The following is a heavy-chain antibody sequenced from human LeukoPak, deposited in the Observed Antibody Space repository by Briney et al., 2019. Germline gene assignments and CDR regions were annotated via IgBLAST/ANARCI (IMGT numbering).Heavy chain of an antibody. D-gene: IGHD4-17*01. CDR2: IYYSGST. Sequence: SETLYLTCTVSGGSISSYYWSWIRQPPGKGLEWIGYIYYSGSTNYNPSLKSRVTISVDTSKNQFSLKLSSVTAADTAVYYCARLWPTGDAFDIWGQGTMVTVSS. CDR1: GGSISSYY. V-gene: IGHV4-59*08. J-gene: IGHJ3*02. CDR3: ARLWPTGDAFDI.